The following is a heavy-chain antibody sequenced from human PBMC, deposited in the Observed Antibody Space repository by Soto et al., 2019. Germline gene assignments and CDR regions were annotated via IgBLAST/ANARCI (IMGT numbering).Heavy chain of an antibody. CDR3: ARGWLATGGSLSYMDV. V-gene: IGHV3-13*01. CDR2: IGTAGDT. D-gene: IGHD6-13*01. Sequence: EVQLVESGGGLIQPGGSLRLSCAASGFTFSSYDMHWVRQATGKGLEWVSAIGTAGDTYHPGSVKGRFTISRENAKNSLYLQMNSLRAGDTALYYCARGWLATGGSLSYMDVWGKGTTVTVSS. J-gene: IGHJ6*03. CDR1: GFTFSSYD.